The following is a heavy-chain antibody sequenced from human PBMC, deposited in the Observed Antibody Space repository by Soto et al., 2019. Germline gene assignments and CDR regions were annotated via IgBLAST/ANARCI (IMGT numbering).Heavy chain of an antibody. Sequence: QVQLVETGGGLVKPGGSLRLSCAASGFTFSDYYMSWIRQAPGKGLEWVSYISSSGSTIYYADSVKGRFTISRDNAKNSLYLQMNSLRAEDTAVYYCARAHTLTVVVPEWFDPWGQGTLVTVSS. J-gene: IGHJ5*02. CDR3: ARAHTLTVVVPEWFDP. D-gene: IGHD2-2*01. CDR1: GFTFSDYY. V-gene: IGHV3-11*01. CDR2: ISSSGSTI.